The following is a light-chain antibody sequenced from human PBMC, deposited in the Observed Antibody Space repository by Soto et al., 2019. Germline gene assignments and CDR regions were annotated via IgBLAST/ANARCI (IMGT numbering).Light chain of an antibody. Sequence: EIVLTQSPATLSLSPGERATLSCRASQSVSSYLAWYQQKPGQAPRLLIYDASNRATGIPARFSGSVSGTDFTLPISSLEPEDFAAYYCQQRSNWPPITFGQGTRLEIK. V-gene: IGKV3-11*01. CDR2: DAS. J-gene: IGKJ5*01. CDR3: QQRSNWPPIT. CDR1: QSVSSY.